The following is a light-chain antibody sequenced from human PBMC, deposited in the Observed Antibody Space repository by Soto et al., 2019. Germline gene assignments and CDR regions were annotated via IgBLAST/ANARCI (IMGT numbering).Light chain of an antibody. CDR3: QQYDSSFWT. J-gene: IGKJ1*01. V-gene: IGKV3-20*01. CDR1: QSGDSRY. Sequence: ENGLTQFPGTLSLSPGERATLSCRASQSGDSRYLAWYQQKPGQAPRILSYGASSRATGIPDRFSGSGSATDYNITIRRTEPEDFVVYYCQQYDSSFWTCGQGTKVEIE. CDR2: GAS.